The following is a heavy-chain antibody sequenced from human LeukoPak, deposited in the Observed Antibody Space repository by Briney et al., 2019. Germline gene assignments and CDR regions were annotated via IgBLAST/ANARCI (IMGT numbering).Heavy chain of an antibody. Sequence: GASVKVSCKASGYTFTSYGISWVRQAPGQGLEWMGWISAYNGNTNYAQKLQGRVTMTTDTSTSTAYMELRSLRPDDTAVYYCARGICSGGSCYLGDAFDIWGQGTMVTVSS. J-gene: IGHJ3*02. CDR3: ARGICSGGSCYLGDAFDI. CDR2: ISAYNGNT. D-gene: IGHD2-15*01. CDR1: GYTFTSYG. V-gene: IGHV1-18*01.